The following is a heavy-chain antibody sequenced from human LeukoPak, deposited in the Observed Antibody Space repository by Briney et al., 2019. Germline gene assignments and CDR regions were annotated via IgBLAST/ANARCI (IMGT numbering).Heavy chain of an antibody. Sequence: SETLTLICTVSGDSISSYHWSWTRHPTGKGREWIGCIYTCGSPNYNRPLKSRVPIPVDKSKDQSSLELSSLTAAGTAVYFRARVSSGSYLDYWG. CDR3: ARVSSGSYLDY. D-gene: IGHD6-19*01. V-gene: IGHV4-4*07. J-gene: IGHJ4*01. CDR2: IYTCGSP. CDR1: GDSISSYH.